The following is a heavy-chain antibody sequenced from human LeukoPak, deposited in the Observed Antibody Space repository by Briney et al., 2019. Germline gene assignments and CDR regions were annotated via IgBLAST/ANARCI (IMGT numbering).Heavy chain of an antibody. Sequence: NVSCMASGGTFSSYAISWVRQIPGKGLEGMGIIYPGDSDTRYSPSFQGQVTISADKSISTASLQWSSLKASETAMYYCARQVDTAMGLFDYWGQGTLVTVSS. CDR1: GGTFSSYA. CDR3: ARQVDTAMGLFDY. D-gene: IGHD5-18*01. V-gene: IGHV5-51*01. J-gene: IGHJ4*02. CDR2: IYPGDSDT.